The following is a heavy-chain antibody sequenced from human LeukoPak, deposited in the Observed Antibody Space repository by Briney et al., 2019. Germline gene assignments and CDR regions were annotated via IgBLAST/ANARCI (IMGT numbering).Heavy chain of an antibody. CDR3: ARANGVAVVPVAFDY. V-gene: IGHV3-30*14. CDR2: ISYDGRDK. D-gene: IGHD2-2*01. Sequence: GGSLRLSCAVSGFTFSNFAIHWVRQAPGKGLEWVATISYDGRDKYYADSVKGRFTISRDNSQNTLYLQMNSLRAEDTALFYCARANGVAVVPVAFDYWGQGTLVTVST. J-gene: IGHJ4*02. CDR1: GFTFSNFA.